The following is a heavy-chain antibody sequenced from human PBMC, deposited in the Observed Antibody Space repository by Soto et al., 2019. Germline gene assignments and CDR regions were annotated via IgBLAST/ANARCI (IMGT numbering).Heavy chain of an antibody. V-gene: IGHV4-34*01. Sequence: SETLSLTCAVYGGSLSGYYWSWIRQPPGKALEWIGEINHSGNTNYIPSLKTRVTISVDTSKNQLFLNLSSVTAADTARYYCARHHVRGRTIAGAAEFWGQGTLVTVS. CDR2: INHSGNT. CDR1: GGSLSGYY. CDR3: ARHHVRGRTIAGAAEF. D-gene: IGHD1-26*01. J-gene: IGHJ4*02.